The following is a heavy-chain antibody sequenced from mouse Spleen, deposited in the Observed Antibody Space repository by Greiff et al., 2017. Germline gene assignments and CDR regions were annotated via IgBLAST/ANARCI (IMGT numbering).Heavy chain of an antibody. D-gene: IGHD1-1*01. CDR1: GFTFSDYG. CDR2: ISSGSSTI. Sequence: EVKVVESGGGLVKPGGSLKLSCAASGFTFSDYGMHWVRQAPEKGLEWVAYISSGSSTIYYADTVKGRFTISRDNAKNTLFLQMTSLRSEDTAMYYCARPGGSRYYFDYWGQGTTLTVSS. V-gene: IGHV5-17*01. J-gene: IGHJ2*01. CDR3: ARPGGSRYYFDY.